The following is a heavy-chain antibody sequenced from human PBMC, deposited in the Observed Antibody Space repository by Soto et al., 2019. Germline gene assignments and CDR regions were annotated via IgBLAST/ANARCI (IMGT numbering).Heavy chain of an antibody. CDR2: ISGIGGNT. D-gene: IGHD2-15*01. V-gene: IGHV3-23*01. CDR1: GFTFTNYG. Sequence: GGSLRLSCAASGFTFTNYGMSWVRQAPGKGLEWVSGISGIGGNTYYADSVKDRFTISRDNTKNTLYLQMNSLRAEDMAEYYCAKSGAYDRYYFDSWGQGTLVTVSS. J-gene: IGHJ4*02. CDR3: AKSGAYDRYYFDS.